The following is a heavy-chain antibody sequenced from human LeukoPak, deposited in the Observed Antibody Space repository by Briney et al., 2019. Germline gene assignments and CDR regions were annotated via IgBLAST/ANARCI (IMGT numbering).Heavy chain of an antibody. D-gene: IGHD4/OR15-4a*01. V-gene: IGHV3-23*01. J-gene: IGHJ4*02. CDR3: AKDREVLRN. CDR1: GFTFSSNA. Sequence: SGGSLRLSCAASGFTFSSNAMSWVRQAPGKGLEWVSAISGSGGSTYYADSVKGRSTISRDNSKNTLYLQMNSLRAEDTAVYYCAKDREVLRNWGQGTLVTVSS. CDR2: ISGSGGST.